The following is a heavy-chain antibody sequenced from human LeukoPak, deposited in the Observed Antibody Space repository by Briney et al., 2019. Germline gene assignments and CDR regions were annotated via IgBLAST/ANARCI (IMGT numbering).Heavy chain of an antibody. Sequence: SETLSLTCTVSGGSITNNNYYWDWIRQPPGKGLEWIGNLYYSGSAHYNPSLKSRVTISVDTSKNQFSLKLNSVTAADTAVYYCARAGSYYYVDYWGQGTLVTVSS. J-gene: IGHJ4*02. V-gene: IGHV4-39*01. D-gene: IGHD1-26*01. CDR1: GGSITNNNYY. CDR3: ARAGSYYYVDY. CDR2: LYYSGSA.